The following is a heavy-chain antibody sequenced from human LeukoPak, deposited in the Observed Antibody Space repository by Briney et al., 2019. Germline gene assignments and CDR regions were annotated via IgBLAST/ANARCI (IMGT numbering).Heavy chain of an antibody. D-gene: IGHD3-3*01. CDR1: AFTFSSYA. J-gene: IGHJ4*02. CDR3: VKGSNLESN. Sequence: GGSLRLSCAASAFTFSSYAMHWVRQAPGRGLEWVAVIWFDGSDKYYRDSVKGRFTISRDNSKNTLYLQMNSLRVDDTAVYYCVKGSNLESNWGQGTLVTVSS. V-gene: IGHV3-33*06. CDR2: IWFDGSDK.